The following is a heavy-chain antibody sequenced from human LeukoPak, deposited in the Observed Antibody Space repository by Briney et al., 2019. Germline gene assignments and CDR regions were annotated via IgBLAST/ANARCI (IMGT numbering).Heavy chain of an antibody. Sequence: SETLSLTCTVSGGSISSSSYYWGWIRQPPGKGLEWIGSIYYSGSTYYNPSLKSRVTISVDTSKNQFSLKLSSVTAADTAVYYCARVGPQYYDILTGYYNEGRYYFDYWGQGTLVTVSS. J-gene: IGHJ4*02. CDR2: IYYSGST. V-gene: IGHV4-39*07. CDR3: ARVGPQYYDILTGYYNEGRYYFDY. D-gene: IGHD3-9*01. CDR1: GGSISSSSYY.